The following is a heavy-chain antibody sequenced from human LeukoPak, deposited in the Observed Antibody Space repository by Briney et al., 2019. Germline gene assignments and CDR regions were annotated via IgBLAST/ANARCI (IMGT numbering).Heavy chain of an antibody. J-gene: IGHJ4*02. CDR3: ARVMAFCSSTSCYSLDY. V-gene: IGHV1-2*02. Sequence: ASVKVSCKASGYTFTGYYTHWVRQAPGQGLERMGWINPNSGGTNYAQKFQGRVTMTRDTSISTAYMELSRLRSDDTAVYYCARVMAFCSSTSCYSLDYWGQGTLVTVSS. CDR1: GYTFTGYY. CDR2: INPNSGGT. D-gene: IGHD2-2*01.